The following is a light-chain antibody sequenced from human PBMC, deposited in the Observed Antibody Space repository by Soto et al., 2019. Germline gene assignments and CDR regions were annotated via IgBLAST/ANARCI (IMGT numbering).Light chain of an antibody. J-gene: IGKJ1*01. Sequence: EILLTHSESTLSGSPGERATPSCRASQSGTSDYLAWYQQKPGQAPRLLIHGASSRVTGIPDRFIGSGSGKDFTLTISRLEPEEFAVYYCQQYGRPFGQGTKVDIK. CDR3: QQYGRP. CDR2: GAS. CDR1: QSGTSDY. V-gene: IGKV3-20*01.